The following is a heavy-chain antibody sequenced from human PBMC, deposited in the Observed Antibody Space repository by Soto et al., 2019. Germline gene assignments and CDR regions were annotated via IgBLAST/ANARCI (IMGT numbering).Heavy chain of an antibody. CDR1: GGTFRRDA. CDR3: ARDYTT. Sequence: QVQLVQSGAEVKKPGSSVKVSCKAAGGTFRRDAFSWVRQAPGQGLEWMGGILRMLSTGNYAQSFQDRVTITANESTSTVYMELSGLRTANSAMYYCARDYTTWGQGTLVTVSS. V-gene: IGHV1-69*01. D-gene: IGHD1-1*01. CDR2: ILRMLSTG. J-gene: IGHJ4*02.